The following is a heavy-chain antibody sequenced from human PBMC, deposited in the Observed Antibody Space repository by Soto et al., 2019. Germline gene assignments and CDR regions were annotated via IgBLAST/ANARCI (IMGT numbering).Heavy chain of an antibody. D-gene: IGHD3-3*01. CDR2: IWYDGSNK. V-gene: IGHV3-33*01. Sequence: TLGSLRLSYAASGCTFSSYGMHWVRQAPGKGLEWVALIWYDGSNKYYADSVKGRFTISRDNSKNTLDLQMNSLRVEDTAVYYCARDGHDFWSASDSHYYYYGMEVWGQGTTVPVSS. J-gene: IGHJ6*02. CDR1: GCTFSSYG. CDR3: ARDGHDFWSASDSHYYYYGMEV.